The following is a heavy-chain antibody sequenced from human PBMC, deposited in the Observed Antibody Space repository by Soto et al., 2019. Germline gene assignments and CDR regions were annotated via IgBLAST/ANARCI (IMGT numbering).Heavy chain of an antibody. V-gene: IGHV3-33*01. Sequence: GESLKISCAASGFTFSSYGMHWVRQAPGKGLEWVAVIWYDGSDKYYADSVKGRFTISRDNSKNTLYLQMNILRAEDTAVYYCARGNGGYYYYMDVWGKGTTVTVSS. CDR2: IWYDGSDK. CDR3: ARGNGGYYYYMDV. CDR1: GFTFSSYG. J-gene: IGHJ6*03. D-gene: IGHD3-16*01.